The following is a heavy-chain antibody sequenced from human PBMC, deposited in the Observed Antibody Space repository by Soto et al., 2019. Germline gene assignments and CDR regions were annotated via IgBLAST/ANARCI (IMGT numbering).Heavy chain of an antibody. D-gene: IGHD3-16*02. J-gene: IGHJ4*02. V-gene: IGHV1-69*13. CDR1: GGTFSSYA. CDR2: IIPIFGTA. CDR3: ARQVTFGGVIAELDY. Sequence: ASVKVSCKASGGTFSSYAISWVRQAHGQGLEWMGGIIPIFGTANYAQKFQGRVTITADESTSTAYMELSSLRSEDTAVYYCARQVTFGGVIAELDYWGQGTLVTVSS.